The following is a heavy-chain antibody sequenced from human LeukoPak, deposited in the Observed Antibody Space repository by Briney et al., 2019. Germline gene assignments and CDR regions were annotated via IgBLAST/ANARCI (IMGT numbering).Heavy chain of an antibody. J-gene: IGHJ4*02. CDR2: IWYDGSNK. D-gene: IGHD3-22*01. CDR3: ATTLYYYDSSGYYY. CDR1: GFTFSNHW. Sequence: GGSLRLSCAASGFTFSNHWMSWVRQAPGKGLGWVAVIWYDGSNKYYADSVKGRFTISRDNSKNTLYLQMNSLRAEDTAVYYCATTLYYYDSSGYYYWGQGTLVTVSP. V-gene: IGHV3-33*08.